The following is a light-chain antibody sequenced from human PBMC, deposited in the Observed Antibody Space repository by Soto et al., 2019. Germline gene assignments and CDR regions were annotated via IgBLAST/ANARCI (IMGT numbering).Light chain of an antibody. CDR2: AAS. Sequence: DIQMTQSPSSLPASVGDRVTITCRASQGIRNDLGWFQQKPGKAHKRLIYAASSLQSGVQSRFSGSGSGTDFTLTIRSLQPEDFATYYCKQTYSTPPTFGQGTKVDIK. CDR3: KQTYSTPPT. CDR1: QGIRND. J-gene: IGKJ1*01. V-gene: IGKV1-39*01.